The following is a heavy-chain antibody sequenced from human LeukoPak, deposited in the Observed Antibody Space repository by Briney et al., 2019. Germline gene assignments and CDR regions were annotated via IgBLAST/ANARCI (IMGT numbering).Heavy chain of an antibody. J-gene: IGHJ5*02. Sequence: SETLSLTCTVSGGSISSYYWSWIRQPPGKGLEWIGYIYYSGSTNYNPSLKSRVTISVDTSKNQFSLKLSSVTAADTAVYYCARDNRWFGEYGFDPWGQGTLVTVSS. D-gene: IGHD3-10*01. CDR2: IYYSGST. CDR1: GGSISSYY. V-gene: IGHV4-59*01. CDR3: ARDNRWFGEYGFDP.